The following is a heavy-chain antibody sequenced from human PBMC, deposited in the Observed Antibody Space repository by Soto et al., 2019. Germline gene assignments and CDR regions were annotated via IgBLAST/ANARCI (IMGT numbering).Heavy chain of an antibody. V-gene: IGHV1-18*01. CDR2: SSAYNGNT. J-gene: IGHJ5*01. CDR1: CYTFTMYF. Sequence: ASVNVSFKASCYTFTMYFIILLLQSPLQGLEWMGWSSAYNGNTNYAQNLQGIGTITTDTSTSTAYMDLRSLRSDDTAFYYFARDNTVMDTGFDSWGQRTLVTVSS. D-gene: IGHD4-4*01. CDR3: ARDNTVMDTGFDS.